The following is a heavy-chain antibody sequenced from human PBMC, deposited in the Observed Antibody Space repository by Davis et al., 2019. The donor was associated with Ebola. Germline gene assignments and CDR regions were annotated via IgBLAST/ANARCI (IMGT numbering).Heavy chain of an antibody. J-gene: IGHJ4*02. V-gene: IGHV4-34*01. D-gene: IGHD3-16*01. CDR2: IGHRGNT. Sequence: GSLRLSCAVYGGSFSGYYWNWIRQPPGKGLEWIGEIGHRGNTNYNPSLKSRVTIAVDTSKNQFSLRLSSVTAADTAVYYCARDDLPGLIDSWGQGILATVSS. CDR3: ARDDLPGLIDS. CDR1: GGSFSGYY.